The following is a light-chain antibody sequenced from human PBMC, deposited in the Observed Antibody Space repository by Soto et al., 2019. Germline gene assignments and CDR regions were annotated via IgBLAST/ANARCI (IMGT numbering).Light chain of an antibody. CDR3: QQYGSSPLWT. J-gene: IGKJ1*01. Sequence: MVVTQTPDTRSLAQGCRSTLSCSANQSVSSSYLAWYQQKPGQAPRLLIYGASSRATGIPDRFSGSGSGTDFTLTISRLEPEDFAVYYCQQYGSSPLWTFGQGTKVDIK. CDR2: GAS. CDR1: QSVSSSY. V-gene: IGKV3-20*01.